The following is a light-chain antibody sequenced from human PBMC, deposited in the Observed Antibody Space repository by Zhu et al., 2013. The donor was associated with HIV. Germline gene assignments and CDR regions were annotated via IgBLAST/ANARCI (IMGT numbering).Light chain of an antibody. V-gene: IGKV3-20*01. J-gene: IGKJ1*01. CDR2: DAF. Sequence: EVVLTQSPVTLSLSPGERATLSCRASQSIGNSLAWYQQIPGQAPRLLIYDAFNRATGIPARFSGSGSETDFTLTISSLEPEDYAVYYCQQYGSSPGTFGQGTKVEIK. CDR3: QQYGSSPGT. CDR1: QSIGNS.